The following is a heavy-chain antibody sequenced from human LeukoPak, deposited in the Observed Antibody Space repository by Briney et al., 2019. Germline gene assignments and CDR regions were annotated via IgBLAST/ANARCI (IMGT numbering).Heavy chain of an antibody. Sequence: SGGSLRLSCAASGFTVSSNYMSWVRQAPGKGLEWVSVIYSGGSTYYADSVKGRFTISRHNSKNTLYLQMNSLRAEDTAVYYCARVQTNLAYGSGSYYRAHYYYYGMDVWGQGTTVTVSS. CDR1: GFTVSSNY. D-gene: IGHD3-10*01. J-gene: IGHJ6*02. CDR2: IYSGGST. CDR3: ARVQTNLAYGSGSYYRAHYYYYGMDV. V-gene: IGHV3-53*04.